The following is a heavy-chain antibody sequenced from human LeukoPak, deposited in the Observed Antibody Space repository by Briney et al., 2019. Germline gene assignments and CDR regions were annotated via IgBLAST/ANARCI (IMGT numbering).Heavy chain of an antibody. V-gene: IGHV3-9*01. CDR3: AKDMGSGTSAYYYGMDV. CDR2: ISWNSGSI. D-gene: IGHD2-2*01. Sequence: HPGRSLRLSCAASGFTFGDYAMHWVRQAPGKGLEWVSGISWNSGSIGYADPVKGRFTISRDNAKNSLYLQMNSLRAEDTALYYCAKDMGSGTSAYYYGMDVWGQGTTVTVSS. CDR1: GFTFGDYA. J-gene: IGHJ6*01.